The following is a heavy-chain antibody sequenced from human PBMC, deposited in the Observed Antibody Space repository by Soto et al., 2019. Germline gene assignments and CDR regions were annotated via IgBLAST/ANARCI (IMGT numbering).Heavy chain of an antibody. D-gene: IGHD6-13*01. J-gene: IGHJ5*02. CDR3: ARGARSSSWYKGGNWFDP. CDR1: GYTFTSYD. V-gene: IGHV1-8*01. CDR2: MNPNSGNT. Sequence: GASVKVSCKASGYTFTSYDIKWVRQATGQGLEWMGWMNPNSGNTGYAQKFQGRVTMTMNTSISTAYMELSSLRSEDTAVYYCARGARSSSWYKGGNWFDPWGQGTLVTVSS.